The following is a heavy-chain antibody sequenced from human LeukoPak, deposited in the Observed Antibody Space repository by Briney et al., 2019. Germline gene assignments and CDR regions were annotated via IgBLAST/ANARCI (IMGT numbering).Heavy chain of an antibody. CDR1: GFTFSSYA. V-gene: IGHV3-23*01. J-gene: IGHJ4*02. Sequence: PGGSLRLSCAASGFTFSSYAMSWVRQAPGKGLEWVSGISGSGGSTNHADSVRGRFTISRDNSKNTLFLQMNNLRAEDTAVYYCAKGYYYASKGENYFDYRGQGTLATVSS. D-gene: IGHD3-10*01. CDR2: ISGSGGST. CDR3: AKGYYYASKGENYFDY.